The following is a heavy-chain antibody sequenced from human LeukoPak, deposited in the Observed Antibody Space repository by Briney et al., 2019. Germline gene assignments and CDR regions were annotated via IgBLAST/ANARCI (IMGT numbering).Heavy chain of an antibody. CDR1: GFTFTTYW. D-gene: IGHD3-10*01. J-gene: IGHJ4*02. V-gene: IGHV3-7*01. CDR3: AKVAKYYYGSETYYFFEH. CDR2: INQDGTEK. Sequence: GGSLRLSCAASGFTFTTYWMSWVRQAPGKGLEWVANINQDGTEKYSVDSVKGRFTISRDDAKSSLYLQMNSLRVEDTAVYYCAKVAKYYYGSETYYFFEHWGQGTPVTASS.